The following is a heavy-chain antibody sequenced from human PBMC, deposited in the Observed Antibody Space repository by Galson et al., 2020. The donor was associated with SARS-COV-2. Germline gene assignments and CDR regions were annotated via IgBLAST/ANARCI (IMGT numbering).Heavy chain of an antibody. V-gene: IGHV3-21*01. D-gene: IGHD3-10*01. J-gene: IGHJ4*02. CDR1: GFAFSSYT. CDR2: LDTSSTYI. CDR3: ARSPPASTSGTSISFDY. Sequence: GESLKISCAASGFAFSSYTMNWVRQAPGKGLEWVASLDTSSTYIYHADSLKGRFTISRDNAENSLYLQMNSLRAEDTAVYYCARSPPASTSGTSISFDYWGQGPQVPVSS.